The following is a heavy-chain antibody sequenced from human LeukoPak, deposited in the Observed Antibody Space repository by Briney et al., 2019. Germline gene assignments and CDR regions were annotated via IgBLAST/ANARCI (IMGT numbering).Heavy chain of an antibody. V-gene: IGHV3-74*01. D-gene: IGHD5-18*01. CDR2: INSDGSST. CDR3: ARATGGYSYGYAY. CDR1: GFTFSSYW. Sequence: GGSLRLSCAASGFTFSSYWMHWVRQARGKGVGWVSRINSDGSSTNYADSVKGGFTISRDNAKNTLYVQMNSLRAEDTAVYYCARATGGYSYGYAYWGQGTLVTVSS. J-gene: IGHJ4*02.